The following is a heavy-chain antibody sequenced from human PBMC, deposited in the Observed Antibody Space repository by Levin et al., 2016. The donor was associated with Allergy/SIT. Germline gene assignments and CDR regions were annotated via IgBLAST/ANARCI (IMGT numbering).Heavy chain of an antibody. CDR2: IWYDGGRK. CDR1: GFIFRSYG. J-gene: IGHJ4*02. CDR3: ARRAWELFDF. Sequence: LSLTCAASGFIFRSYGMHWVRQAPGKGLEWVAVIWYDGGRKYYADPVKGRFTISRDNSKNTVDLEMNSLRAEDTAVYYCARRAWELFDFWGQGTLVTVSS. D-gene: IGHD1-26*01. V-gene: IGHV3-33*01.